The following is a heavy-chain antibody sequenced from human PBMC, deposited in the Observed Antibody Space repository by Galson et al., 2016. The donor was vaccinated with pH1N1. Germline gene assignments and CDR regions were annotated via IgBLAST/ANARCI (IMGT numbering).Heavy chain of an antibody. D-gene: IGHD3-10*01. Sequence: SVKVSCKASGYTFSSFYMHWVRQAPVQGHEWMGIIDPSGVTTIYAQKFQGRVTLTRDTSTRSVYMELTSLRSEDTAVYYCARDAGSYYGYFDYWGQGTLVTVSS. CDR1: GYTFSSFY. J-gene: IGHJ4*02. CDR3: ARDAGSYYGYFDY. V-gene: IGHV1-46*01. CDR2: IDPSGVTT.